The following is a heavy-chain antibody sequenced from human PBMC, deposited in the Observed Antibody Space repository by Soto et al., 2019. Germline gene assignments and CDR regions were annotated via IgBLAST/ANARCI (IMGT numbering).Heavy chain of an antibody. V-gene: IGHV1-58*01. CDR1: GFTFTSSA. D-gene: IGHD3-3*01. J-gene: IGHJ4*02. Sequence: QMPLVQSGPEVKKPGTSVKVSCKASGFTFTSSAVQWVRQARGQRLEWIGWIVVGSGNTNYAQKFQERVTITRDMSTSTAYMELSSLRSEDTAVYYCAARVGITIFGGDYWGQGTLVTVSS. CDR3: AARVGITIFGGDY. CDR2: IVVGSGNT.